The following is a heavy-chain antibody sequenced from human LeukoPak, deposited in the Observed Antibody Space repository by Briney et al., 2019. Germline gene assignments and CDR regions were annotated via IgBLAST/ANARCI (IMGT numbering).Heavy chain of an antibody. D-gene: IGHD6-13*01. CDR2: ISSSGSTI. CDR1: GFTFSDYY. Sequence: GGSLRLSCAASGFTFSDYYMSWIRQAPGKGLEWVSYISSSGSTIYYADSVKGRFTISRDNAKNSLYLQMNSLRAEDAAVYYCARERPIAAADYWGQGTLVTVSS. V-gene: IGHV3-11*01. CDR3: ARERPIAAADY. J-gene: IGHJ4*02.